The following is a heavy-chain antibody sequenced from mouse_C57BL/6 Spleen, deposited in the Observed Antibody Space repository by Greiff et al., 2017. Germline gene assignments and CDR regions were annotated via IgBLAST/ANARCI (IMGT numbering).Heavy chain of an antibody. J-gene: IGHJ3*01. CDR3: ARAYGGSAPFAD. D-gene: IGHD1-1*01. V-gene: IGHV7-3*01. CDR2: IRNKANGYTT. Sequence: EVQVVESGGGLVHPGGSLSLSCAASGFTFTDYYMSWVRQPPGKALEWLGFIRNKANGYTTEYSASVKGRFTISRDNSQSILYLQMNALRAEDSATYDCARAYGGSAPFADWGQGTLVTVSA. CDR1: GFTFTDYY.